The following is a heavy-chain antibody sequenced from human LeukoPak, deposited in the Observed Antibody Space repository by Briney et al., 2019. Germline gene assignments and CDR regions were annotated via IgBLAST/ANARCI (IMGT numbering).Heavy chain of an antibody. J-gene: IGHJ6*02. CDR1: GGSISSYY. Sequence: SETLSLTCTVSGGSISSYYWSWIRQPPGKGLEWIGYIYYSGSTNYNPSLKSRVTISVDTSKNQFSLKLSSVTAADTAVYYCAREDIVVVPAAKGRDYYYGMDVWGQGTTVTVSS. CDR2: IYYSGST. D-gene: IGHD2-2*01. CDR3: AREDIVVVPAAKGRDYYYGMDV. V-gene: IGHV4-59*01.